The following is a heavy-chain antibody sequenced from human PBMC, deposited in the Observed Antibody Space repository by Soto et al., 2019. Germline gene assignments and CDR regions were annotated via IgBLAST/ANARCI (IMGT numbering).Heavy chain of an antibody. CDR2: ISAYNGNT. J-gene: IGHJ4*02. CDR3: ARDHCSSISCYSAVDY. Sequence: QVQLVQSGAEVKKPGASVKVSCKASGYTFTSYGISWVRQAPGQGLEWMGWISAYNGNTNYAQKLQGRVTMTTNTSTSTAYMELRSLRSDDTAVYFCARDHCSSISCYSAVDYWGQGTLVTVSS. V-gene: IGHV1-18*04. CDR1: GYTFTSYG. D-gene: IGHD2-2*02.